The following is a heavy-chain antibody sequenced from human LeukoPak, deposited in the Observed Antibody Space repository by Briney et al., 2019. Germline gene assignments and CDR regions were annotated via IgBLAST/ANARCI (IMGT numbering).Heavy chain of an antibody. Sequence: ASVTVSCTASGYTFTNFPTYWVRQAPGQRLEWMGWINAGNGDTKYSQKFQGRVTITRDTSASTAFMELSSLRSEDTAVYYCARDRAGQLDYWGQGTLVTVSS. D-gene: IGHD3-10*01. J-gene: IGHJ4*02. V-gene: IGHV1-3*01. CDR3: ARDRAGQLDY. CDR2: INAGNGDT. CDR1: GYTFTNFP.